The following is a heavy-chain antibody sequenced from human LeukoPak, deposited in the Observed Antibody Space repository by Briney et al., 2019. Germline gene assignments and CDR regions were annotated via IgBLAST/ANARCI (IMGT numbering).Heavy chain of an antibody. D-gene: IGHD3-22*01. J-gene: IGHJ4*02. Sequence: GRSLRLSCAASGFTFDDYAMHWVRQAPGKGLEWASGISWNSGSIGYADSVKGRFTISRDNAKNSLYLQMNSLRAEDTALYYCAKEREDSSVGFDYWGQGTLVTVSS. CDR3: AKEREDSSVGFDY. CDR1: GFTFDDYA. CDR2: ISWNSGSI. V-gene: IGHV3-9*01.